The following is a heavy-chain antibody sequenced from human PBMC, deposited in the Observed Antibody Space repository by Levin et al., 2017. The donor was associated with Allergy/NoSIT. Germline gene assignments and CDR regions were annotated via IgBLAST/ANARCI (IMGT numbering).Heavy chain of an antibody. V-gene: IGHV3-30-3*01. Sequence: GESLKISCAASGFTFSSYAMHWVRQAPGKGLEWVAVISYDGSNKYYADSVKGRFTISRDNSKNTLYLQMNSLRAEDTAVYYCASSPLGCSSTSCYYYYMDVWGKGTTVTVSS. D-gene: IGHD2-2*01. CDR2: ISYDGSNK. CDR3: ASSPLGCSSTSCYYYYMDV. J-gene: IGHJ6*03. CDR1: GFTFSSYA.